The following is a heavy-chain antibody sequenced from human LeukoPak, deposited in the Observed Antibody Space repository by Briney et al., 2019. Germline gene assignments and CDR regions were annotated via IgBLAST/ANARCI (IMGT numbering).Heavy chain of an antibody. CDR1: GGSISSGSYY. CDR2: IYTSGST. Sequence: PSQTQSLTCTVSGGSISSGSYYWSWIRQPAGTELEWIGRIYTSGSTNYNPSLKSRVTISVDTSKNQFSLKLSSVSAADTAVYYCARGGDRFDYWGQGTLVTVSS. J-gene: IGHJ4*02. CDR3: ARGGDRFDY. D-gene: IGHD4-17*01. V-gene: IGHV4-61*02.